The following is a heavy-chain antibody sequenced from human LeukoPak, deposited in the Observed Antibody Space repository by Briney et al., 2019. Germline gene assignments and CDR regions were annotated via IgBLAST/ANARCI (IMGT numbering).Heavy chain of an antibody. CDR3: ARRAFPRCYSL. V-gene: IGHV4-34*01. D-gene: IGHD2-15*01. Sequence: SETLSLTCAVYGGSFSGYYWSWIRQPPGKGLEWIGEINHSGSTNYNPSLKSRVTISVDTSKNQISLKVRSVTAADTAVFYCARRAFPRCYSLWGQGTLVTVSS. CDR1: GGSFSGYY. CDR2: INHSGST. J-gene: IGHJ4*02.